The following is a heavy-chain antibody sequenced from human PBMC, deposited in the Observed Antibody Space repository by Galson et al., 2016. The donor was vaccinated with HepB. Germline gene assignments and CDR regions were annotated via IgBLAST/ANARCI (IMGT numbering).Heavy chain of an antibody. CDR2: ITGNSGYK. V-gene: IGHV3-21*06. D-gene: IGHD3-9*01. CDR3: ARDRGYSDFLTGDYRYFDP. J-gene: IGHJ4*02. CDR1: GFTFSHYT. Sequence: SLRLSCAASGFTFSHYTMNWVRQAPGKGLEWVSSITGNSGYKFYPDSVKGRFTVSRDNAKNLVYLHMFSLRAEDTAVYYCARDRGYSDFLTGDYRYFDPWGQGTLVTVSS.